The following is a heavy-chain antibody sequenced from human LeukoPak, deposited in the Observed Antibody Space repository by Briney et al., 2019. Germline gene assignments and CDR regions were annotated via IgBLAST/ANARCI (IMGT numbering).Heavy chain of an antibody. J-gene: IGHJ5*02. Sequence: ASVKVSCKASGYTFTSYGISWVRQAPGQGLEWMGWISAYNGNTNYAQKLQGRVTMTTDTSTSTAYMELRSLRSDDTAVYYCGRAYDSSAIGGFDPWGQGTLVTVSS. D-gene: IGHD3-22*01. CDR3: GRAYDSSAIGGFDP. CDR2: ISAYNGNT. CDR1: GYTFTSYG. V-gene: IGHV1-18*01.